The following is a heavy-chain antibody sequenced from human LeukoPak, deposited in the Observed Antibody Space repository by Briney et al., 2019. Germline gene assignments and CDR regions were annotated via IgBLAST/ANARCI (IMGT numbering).Heavy chain of an antibody. CDR3: ARDRAYYDY. CDR2: IKHDGDEK. CDR1: GFTFSSHW. V-gene: IGHV3-7*01. D-gene: IGHD4/OR15-4a*01. J-gene: IGHJ4*02. Sequence: PGGSLRLSCTASGFTFSSHWMSWVRQAPGKGLEWVANIKHDGDEKSYADSVKGRFIISRDNAETPLFLQMNSLRAEDTAVYYCARDRAYYDYWGQGTLVTVSS.